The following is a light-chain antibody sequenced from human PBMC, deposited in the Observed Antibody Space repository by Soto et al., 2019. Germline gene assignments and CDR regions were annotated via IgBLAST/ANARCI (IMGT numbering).Light chain of an antibody. CDR2: AAS. CDR1: QSISSC. V-gene: IGKV1-39*01. J-gene: IGKJ1*01. CDR3: QQSYSTPRT. Sequence: DIQMTQSPSSLSASVGDRVTITCRASQSISSCLNWYRQKPGKAPKLLIYAASSLQSGVPARFSGSGSGTEFTLTISSLQPEYFATYYCQQSYSTPRTFGQGTKVEIK.